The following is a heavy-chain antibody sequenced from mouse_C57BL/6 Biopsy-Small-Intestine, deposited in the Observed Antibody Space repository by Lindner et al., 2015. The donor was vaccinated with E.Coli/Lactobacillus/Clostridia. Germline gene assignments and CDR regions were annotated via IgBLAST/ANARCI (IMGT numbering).Heavy chain of an antibody. CDR2: IYPGDGDT. V-gene: IGHV1-80*01. CDR3: ARSTYFSNYNYALDF. CDR1: GLTFSDYW. D-gene: IGHD2-5*01. J-gene: IGHJ4*01. Sequence: VQLQESGAELVKPGASVKISCKASGLTFSDYWMNWVKQRPGKGLEWIGQIYPGDGDTNYNGEFKDKATLTADKSSNTAYIQLSSLTSEDSAVYFCARSTYFSNYNYALDFWGQGTSVTVPS.